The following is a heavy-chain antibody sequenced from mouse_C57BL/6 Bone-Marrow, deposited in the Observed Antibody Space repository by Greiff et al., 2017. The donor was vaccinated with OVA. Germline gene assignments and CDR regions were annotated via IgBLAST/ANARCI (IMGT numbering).Heavy chain of an antibody. CDR1: GYTFTSYD. CDR2: IYPRDGST. CDR3: ARGGWLLQDWFAY. V-gene: IGHV1-85*01. J-gene: IGHJ3*01. D-gene: IGHD2-3*01. Sequence: QLQHSGPELVKPGASVKLSCKASGYTFTSYDINWVKQRPGQGLEWIGWIYPRDGSTKYNEKFTGKATLTVDTSSSTAYMGLHSLTSEDSAVYFCARGGWLLQDWFAYWGQGTLVTVSA.